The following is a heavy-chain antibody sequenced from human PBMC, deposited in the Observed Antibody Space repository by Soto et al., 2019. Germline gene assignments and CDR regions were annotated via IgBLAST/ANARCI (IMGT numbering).Heavy chain of an antibody. J-gene: IGHJ6*02. CDR1: GYTFTNYW. CDR3: AASTFYYGMDV. CDR2: IYPGDSDT. V-gene: IGHV5-51*01. Sequence: GESLKISCKGSGYTFTNYWIGWVRQMPGKGPEWMGIIYPGDSDTKYNPSFQGQVTISADKSITTTYLQWSSLKASDTAIYYCAASTFYYGMDVWGQGTTVTVSS.